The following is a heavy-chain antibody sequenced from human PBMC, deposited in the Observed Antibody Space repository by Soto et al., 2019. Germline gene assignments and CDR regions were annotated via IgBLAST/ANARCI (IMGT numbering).Heavy chain of an antibody. CDR2: IWYDGSHQ. J-gene: IGHJ4*02. D-gene: IGHD2-2*01. Sequence: GGSLRLSCGASGFTFSNYAMHWVRQAPGKGLEWVAVIWYDGSHQYYADSVKGRFTISRDNSKNMVYLQMNSLRVDDTAVYYCASLTSDADYWGQGTLVTVSS. CDR1: GFTFSNYA. CDR3: ASLTSDADY. V-gene: IGHV3-33*01.